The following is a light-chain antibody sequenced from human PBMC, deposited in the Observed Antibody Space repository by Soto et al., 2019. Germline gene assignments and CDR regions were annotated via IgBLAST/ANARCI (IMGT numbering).Light chain of an antibody. V-gene: IGKV3-15*01. CDR2: GAS. CDR3: QQYGSSPLT. Sequence: EIVMTQSPATLSVSPGETATLSCRASQYVSNKVAWYQQKPGQAPSLLILGASTRATGVPARFSGSGSGTEFTLSISRLEPEDFAVYYCQQYGSSPLTFGGGTKVDIK. J-gene: IGKJ4*01. CDR1: QYVSNK.